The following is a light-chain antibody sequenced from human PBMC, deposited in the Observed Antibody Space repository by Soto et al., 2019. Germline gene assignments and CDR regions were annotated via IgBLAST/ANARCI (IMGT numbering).Light chain of an antibody. CDR1: QSISSW. Sequence: EIQRTPYPSTLAASVGGRVPITRRASQSISSWLAWYQQKPGKAPKLLIYKASSLESGVPSRFSGSGSGTEFTLTIGILQPDDFASYYCQQYNSYSRTFGQGTKVDIK. CDR3: QQYNSYSRT. V-gene: IGKV1-5*03. J-gene: IGKJ1*01. CDR2: KAS.